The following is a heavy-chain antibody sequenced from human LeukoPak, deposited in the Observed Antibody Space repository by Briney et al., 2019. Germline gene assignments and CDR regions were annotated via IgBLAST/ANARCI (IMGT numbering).Heavy chain of an antibody. J-gene: IGHJ4*02. CDR2: IYPGDSDT. CDR1: GYSFTSYW. V-gene: IGHV5-51*01. D-gene: IGHD5-18*01. Sequence: GESLKISCKGSGYSFTSYWIGWVRQMPGKGLEWMGIIYPGDSDTRYSPSFQGQVTISADKSISTAYLQWSSLKASDTAMYYCAVSGYSYGDIPEYWGQGILVTVSS. CDR3: AVSGYSYGDIPEY.